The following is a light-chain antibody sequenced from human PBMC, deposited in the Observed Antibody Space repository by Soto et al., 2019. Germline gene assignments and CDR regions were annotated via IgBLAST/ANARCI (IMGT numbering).Light chain of an antibody. CDR1: QSIRNY. CDR2: AAS. J-gene: IGKJ1*01. CDR3: QQTDSTPQT. Sequence: DIQMTQSPSSLSASVGDRVTISCRASQSIRNYVSWYQQKPGTAPKLLIRAASTLQSRVPSRFSGSGSGTDFTRTISILQIEDFATYFCQQTDSTPQTFGQGTNVEI. V-gene: IGKV1-39*01.